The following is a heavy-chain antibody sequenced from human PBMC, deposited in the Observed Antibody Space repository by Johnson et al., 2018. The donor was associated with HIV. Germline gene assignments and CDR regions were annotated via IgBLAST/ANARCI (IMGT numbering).Heavy chain of an antibody. CDR1: GFTVSSNY. CDR2: IYSGGST. CDR3: ARDLGVATAKVNGFDI. Sequence: VQLVESGGGLVQPGGSLRLSCAASGFTVSSNYMSWVRQAPGKGLEWVSVIYSGGSTYYADSVKGRFTISRDNSKNTLYLQMNSLRAEDTAVYYCARDLGVATAKVNGFDIWGQGTMVTVSS. J-gene: IGHJ3*02. V-gene: IGHV3-66*01. D-gene: IGHD5-12*01.